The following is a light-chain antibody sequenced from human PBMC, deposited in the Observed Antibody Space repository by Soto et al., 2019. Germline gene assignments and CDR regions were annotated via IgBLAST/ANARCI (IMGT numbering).Light chain of an antibody. CDR3: QESYSTPYT. V-gene: IGKV1-39*01. CDR1: QSISSY. CDR2: AAS. Sequence: DIQMTQSPSSLSASVGDRVTITCRASQSISSYLHLYQQKPGKAPKLLIYAASILQSGVPSRFSGSGSGTDFTLTISNLQPEDFATYYCQESYSTPYTFGQGTKLAIK. J-gene: IGKJ2*01.